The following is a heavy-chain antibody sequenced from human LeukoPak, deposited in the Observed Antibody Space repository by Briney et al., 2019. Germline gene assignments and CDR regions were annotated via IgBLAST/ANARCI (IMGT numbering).Heavy chain of an antibody. D-gene: IGHD3-10*01. CDR2: INPSGGST. V-gene: IGHV1-46*01. Sequence: GASVKVSCKASGYTFTSYYMHWVRQAPGQGLEWMGIINPSGGSTSYAQKFQGRVTMTRDMSTSTVYMELSSLRSEDTAVYYCARARITMVRGVIALHNITLYNWFDPWGQGTLVTVSS. J-gene: IGHJ5*02. CDR1: GYTFTSYY. CDR3: ARARITMVRGVIALHNITLYNWFDP.